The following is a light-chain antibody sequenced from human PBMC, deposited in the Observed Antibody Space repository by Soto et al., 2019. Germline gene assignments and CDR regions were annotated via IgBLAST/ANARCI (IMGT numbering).Light chain of an antibody. CDR2: DAS. V-gene: IGKV1-5*01. Sequence: DIQMTQSPSTLSASVGDRVTITCRSSQSISFWLAWYQHKPGQAPKLLIYDASTLYSGVPSRFSGSRSGTEFTLTISSLQPDDFGSYYCQQYNSFAPYSFGQGTKLEI. CDR1: QSISFW. J-gene: IGKJ2*03. CDR3: QQYNSFAPYS.